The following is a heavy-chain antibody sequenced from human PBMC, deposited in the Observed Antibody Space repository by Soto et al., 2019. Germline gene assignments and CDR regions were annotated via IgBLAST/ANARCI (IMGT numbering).Heavy chain of an antibody. D-gene: IGHD3-10*01. CDR3: AKNPRSPSYFDY. V-gene: IGHV1-24*01. J-gene: IGHJ4*02. Sequence: ASVKVSCKVSGYTLTELSMHWVRQAPGKGLEWMGGFDPEDGETIYAQKFQGRVTMTEDTSTDTAYMELSSLRSEDTAVYYCAKNPRSPSYFDYWGQGTMVTVSS. CDR1: GYTLTELS. CDR2: FDPEDGET.